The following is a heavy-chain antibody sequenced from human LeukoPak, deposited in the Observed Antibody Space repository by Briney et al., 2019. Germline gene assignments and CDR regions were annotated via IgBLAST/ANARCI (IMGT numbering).Heavy chain of an antibody. Sequence: SETLSLTCTVSGGSISSGSYYWSWIRQPAGKGLEWIGRIYTSGSTNYNPSLKSRVTISVDTSKNQFSLKLSSVTAADTAVYYCARITGRRDYWGQGTLVTVSS. D-gene: IGHD1-14*01. CDR2: IYTSGST. CDR3: ARITGRRDY. J-gene: IGHJ4*02. V-gene: IGHV4-61*02. CDR1: GGSISSGSYY.